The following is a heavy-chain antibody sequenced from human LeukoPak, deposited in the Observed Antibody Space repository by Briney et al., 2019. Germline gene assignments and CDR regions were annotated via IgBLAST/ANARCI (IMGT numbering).Heavy chain of an antibody. Sequence: GGSLRLSCAASGFTFSSYGMHWVRQAPGKGLEWVAVISYDGSNKYYADSVKGRFTISRDNSKNTLYLQMNSLRAEDTAVYYCAKELVVAAFDYWGQGTLVTVSS. D-gene: IGHD2-15*01. CDR1: GFTFSSYG. CDR2: ISYDGSNK. V-gene: IGHV3-30*18. J-gene: IGHJ4*02. CDR3: AKELVVAAFDY.